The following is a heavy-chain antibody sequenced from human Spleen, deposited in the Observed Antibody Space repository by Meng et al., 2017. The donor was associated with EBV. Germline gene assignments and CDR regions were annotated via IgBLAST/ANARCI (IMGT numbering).Heavy chain of an antibody. Sequence: VQLQQSGPGLVTPSXTLPLTCAXSGGSISSNNWWSWVRQPPGKGLEWIGEIYQSGSSNYNPSLKSRVTISVDKSKNQFSLKLTSVTAADTAVYYCARGSVVVVAANGWFDPWGQGTLVTVSS. CDR1: GGSISSNNW. V-gene: IGHV4-4*02. J-gene: IGHJ5*02. D-gene: IGHD2-15*01. CDR3: ARGSVVVVAANGWFDP. CDR2: IYQSGSS.